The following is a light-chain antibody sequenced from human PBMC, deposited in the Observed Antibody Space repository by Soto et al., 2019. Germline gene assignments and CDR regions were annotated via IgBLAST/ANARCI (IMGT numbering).Light chain of an antibody. V-gene: IGKV1-5*01. J-gene: IGKJ1*01. CDR1: QSLSTW. CDR3: KQYESYPGT. Sequence: DVQMTHSPSSLSASVGDKDTITCRASQSLSTWLAWYQQKPGKATKLLIFDASSLESGVPSRWSGSGSGTESTLTCNSRQPDDFATNSGKQYESYPGTFGQGTKGESK. CDR2: DAS.